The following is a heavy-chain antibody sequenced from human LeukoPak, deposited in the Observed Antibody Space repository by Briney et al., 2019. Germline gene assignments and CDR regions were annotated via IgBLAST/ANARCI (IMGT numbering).Heavy chain of an antibody. CDR1: GYTFTGYY. CDR2: INPNSGGT. D-gene: IGHD3-10*01. V-gene: IGHV1-2*06. Sequence: SVKVSCKASGYTFTGYYMHWVRQAPGQGLEWMVRINPNSGGTNYAQKFQGRVTMTRDTSISTAYMELSRLRSDDTAVYYCARYEGIYYGSANKEWGQGTLVTVSS. CDR3: ARYEGIYYGSANKE. J-gene: IGHJ4*02.